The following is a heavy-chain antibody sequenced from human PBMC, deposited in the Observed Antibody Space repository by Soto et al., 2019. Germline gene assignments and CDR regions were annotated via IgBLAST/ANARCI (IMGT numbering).Heavy chain of an antibody. Sequence: SGPTLVNPTQTLTLTCTFSGFSLSTSGVGVGWIRQPPGKALEWLALIYWDDDKRYSPSLKSRLTITKDTSKNQVVLTMTNMDPVDTATYYCAHAVRKVYSSTNGDYYYYYMDVWGKGTTVTVSS. V-gene: IGHV2-5*02. CDR3: AHAVRKVYSSTNGDYYYYYMDV. D-gene: IGHD6-13*01. J-gene: IGHJ6*03. CDR1: GFSLSTSGVG. CDR2: IYWDDDK.